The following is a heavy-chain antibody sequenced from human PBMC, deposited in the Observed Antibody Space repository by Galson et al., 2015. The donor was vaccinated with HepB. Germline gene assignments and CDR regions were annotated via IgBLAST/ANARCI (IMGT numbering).Heavy chain of an antibody. CDR3: TTGTGTHSLGY. CDR2: IRSTTEAGTT. V-gene: IGHV3-15*01. CDR1: GFSFRNAR. J-gene: IGHJ4*02. D-gene: IGHD1/OR15-1a*01. Sequence: SLRLSCAASGFSFRNARMSWVRQAPGRGLEWVAHIRSTTEAGTTAYAAPVKGRFTISRDDSKNTLYLQMNSLKSEDTAVYYCTTGTGTHSLGYWGQGTLVTVSS.